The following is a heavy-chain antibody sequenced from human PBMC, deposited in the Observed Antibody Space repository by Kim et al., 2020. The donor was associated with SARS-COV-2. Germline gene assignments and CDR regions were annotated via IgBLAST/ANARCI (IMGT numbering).Heavy chain of an antibody. CDR1: GFTFSSYG. CDR3: AREGYYGSGSYRWSYYYG. J-gene: IGHJ6*01. V-gene: IGHV3-33*01. Sequence: GGSLRLSCAASGFTFSSYGMHWVRQAPGKGLEWLAVIWYDGSNKYYADSVKGRFTISRDNSKNTLYLQMNSLRAEDTAVYYCAREGYYGSGSYRWSYYYG. D-gene: IGHD3-10*01. CDR2: IWYDGSNK.